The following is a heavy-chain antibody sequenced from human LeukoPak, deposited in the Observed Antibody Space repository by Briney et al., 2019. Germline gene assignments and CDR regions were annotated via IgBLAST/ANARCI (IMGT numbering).Heavy chain of an antibody. D-gene: IGHD6-25*01. CDR2: INPNSGGT. J-gene: IGHJ4*02. Sequence: ASVKVSCKASGYTFTGYYMHWVRQAPGQGLEWMGWINPNSGGTNYAQKFQGRVTMTRDTSISTAYMELSRLRSDDTAVYYRARDLAAPKRFDYCGQGTLVTVSS. V-gene: IGHV1-2*02. CDR1: GYTFTGYY. CDR3: ARDLAAPKRFDY.